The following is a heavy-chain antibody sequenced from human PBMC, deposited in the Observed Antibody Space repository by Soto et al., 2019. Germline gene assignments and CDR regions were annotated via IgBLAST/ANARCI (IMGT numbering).Heavy chain of an antibody. V-gene: IGHV3-23*01. CDR2: ISGSGGST. J-gene: IGHJ6*02. D-gene: IGHD5-18*01. CDR1: GFTFSNYA. Sequence: GSLRLSCAASGFTFSNYAMSWVRQAPGKGLEWVSAISGSGGSTYYADSVKGRFTISRDNSKNTLYLQMNSLRAEDTAVYYCAKDRPKDTATVPGHYYYGMDVWGQGTTVTVSS. CDR3: AKDRPKDTATVPGHYYYGMDV.